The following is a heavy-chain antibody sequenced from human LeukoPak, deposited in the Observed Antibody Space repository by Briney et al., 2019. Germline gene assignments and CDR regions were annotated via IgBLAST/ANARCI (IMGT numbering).Heavy chain of an antibody. Sequence: PGGSLRLSCAASGFPFSSYEMNWVRQAPAKGLEWVSYISSSGSTIYYADSVKGRFTISRDNAKNSLYLQMNSLRAEDTAVYYCARAPGGYSYGTPNFDYWGQGTLVTVSS. CDR3: ARAPGGYSYGTPNFDY. CDR2: ISSSGSTI. J-gene: IGHJ4*02. V-gene: IGHV3-48*03. CDR1: GFPFSSYE. D-gene: IGHD5-18*01.